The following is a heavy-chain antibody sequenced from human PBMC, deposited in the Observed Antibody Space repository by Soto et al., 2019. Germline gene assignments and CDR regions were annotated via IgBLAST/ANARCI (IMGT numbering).Heavy chain of an antibody. CDR2: ISSGSDII. CDR3: AYGGIYRRGYFDP. J-gene: IGHJ5*02. Sequence: GGSLRLSCAPGYNLTPYPVNWVRQAPGKGLEWVAYISSGSDIIYYADSVKGRFSISRDTAKNLVFLQMKSLREDDTAVYYCAYGGIYRRGYFDPWGQGTQVTVSS. CDR1: GYNLTPYP. D-gene: IGHD3-16*02. V-gene: IGHV3-48*02.